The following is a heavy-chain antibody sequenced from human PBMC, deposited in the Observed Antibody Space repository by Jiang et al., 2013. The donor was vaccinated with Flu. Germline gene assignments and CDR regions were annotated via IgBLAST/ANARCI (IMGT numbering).Heavy chain of an antibody. D-gene: IGHD5-12*01. J-gene: IGHJ4*02. Sequence: LLKPSETLSLTCTVSGGSLSSSDYYWAWIRQPPGKGLEWIGSIYHSGSTYYNPSLTSRLTMSAHTSKNQLSLKVTSVTAADTALYYCARAQKYSGFELPYFDFWGQGALVTVSS. CDR2: IYHSGST. V-gene: IGHV4-39*07. CDR3: ARAQKYSGFELPYFDF. CDR1: GGSLSSSDYY.